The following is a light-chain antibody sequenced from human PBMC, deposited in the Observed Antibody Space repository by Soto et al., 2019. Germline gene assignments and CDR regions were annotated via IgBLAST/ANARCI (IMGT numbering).Light chain of an antibody. CDR3: QQRSNWPQIT. Sequence: EIILTQSPATLSLSPGERATLSCRASETVTSSFLAWYQQISGQAPRLLMYGASSRATGIPDRFSGSGSGTDFTLTISSLEPEDFAVYYCQQRSNWPQITFGQGTRLEI. J-gene: IGKJ5*01. V-gene: IGKV3D-20*02. CDR2: GAS. CDR1: ETVTSSF.